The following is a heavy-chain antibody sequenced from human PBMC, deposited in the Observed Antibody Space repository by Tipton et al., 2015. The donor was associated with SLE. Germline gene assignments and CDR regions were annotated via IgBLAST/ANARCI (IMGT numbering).Heavy chain of an antibody. CDR2: VGRKADNYAT. V-gene: IGHV3-73*01. J-gene: IGHJ4*02. CDR3: TRYGY. D-gene: IGHD4-17*01. CDR1: GFTFSGSS. Sequence: GSLRLSCAASGFTFSGSSMHWVRQASGKGLEWVGRVGRKADNYATSYAASVKGRFTISRDDSKNTTYLQMNGLKNEDTAVYYCTRYGYWGQGTLVTVST.